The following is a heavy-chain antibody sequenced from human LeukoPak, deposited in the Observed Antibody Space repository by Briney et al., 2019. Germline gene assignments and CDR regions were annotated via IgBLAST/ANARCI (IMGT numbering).Heavy chain of an antibody. CDR2: IKQDGSEK. J-gene: IGHJ6*02. V-gene: IGHV3-7*01. CDR1: GFTFSSYW. Sequence: GGSLRLSCAASGFTFSSYWMSWVRQAPGKGLEWVANIKQDGSEKYYVDSVKGRFTISRDNAKNSLYLQMNSLRAEDTAVYYCANDSRIWEGYYYYYGMDVWGQGTTVTVSS. CDR3: ANDSRIWEGYYYYYGMDV. D-gene: IGHD1-26*01.